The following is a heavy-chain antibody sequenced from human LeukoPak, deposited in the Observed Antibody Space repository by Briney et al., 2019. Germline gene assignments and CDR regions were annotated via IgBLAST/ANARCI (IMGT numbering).Heavy chain of an antibody. CDR3: ASLLLYCSGSTCYSDY. CDR1: GFTFSTYG. J-gene: IGHJ4*02. V-gene: IGHV3-30*03. CDR2: VSSDGNHK. Sequence: GGSLRLSCAASGFTFSTYGMHWVRQAPGKGLEWVAVVSSDGNHKYYVDSVKGRFTISRDNSKNTLYLQMNSLRTEDTAVYYCASLLLYCSGSTCYSDYWGQGTLVTVSS. D-gene: IGHD2-15*01.